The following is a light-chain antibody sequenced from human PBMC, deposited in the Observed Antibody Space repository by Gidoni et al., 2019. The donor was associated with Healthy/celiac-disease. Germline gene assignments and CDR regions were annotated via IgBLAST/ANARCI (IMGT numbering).Light chain of an antibody. CDR3: HQSSSLPIT. CDR2: HAS. J-gene: IGKJ5*01. Sequence: IVLTQSPDFQSVTQKEKVTITCRASQSGGSSLHWYQQKPDQSPKLLFTHASRSFSGVPSRFSGSGSGTDFTLTINRLEAEDAATYYCHQSSSLPITFGQGTRLEIK. CDR1: QSGGSS. V-gene: IGKV6-21*01.